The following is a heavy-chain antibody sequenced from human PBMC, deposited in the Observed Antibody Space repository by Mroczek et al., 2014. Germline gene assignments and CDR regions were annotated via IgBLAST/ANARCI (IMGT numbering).Heavy chain of an antibody. Sequence: QVQLQQWGAGLFEAFRRPCPSPALSMWVLQWLLLELDPPAPRKGLEWIGEINHSGSTNYNPSLKSRVTISVDTSKNQFSLKLSSVTAADTAVYYCARVYCSGGSCYPDVTRRKFDYWGQGTLVTVSS. CDR1: WVLQWLL. J-gene: IGHJ4*02. D-gene: IGHD2-15*01. V-gene: IGHV4-34*01. CDR2: INHSGST. CDR3: ARVYCSGGSCYPDVTRRKFDY.